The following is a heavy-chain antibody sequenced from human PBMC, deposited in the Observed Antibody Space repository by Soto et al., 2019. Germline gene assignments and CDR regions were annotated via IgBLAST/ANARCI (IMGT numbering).Heavy chain of an antibody. Sequence: EVQLVESGGGLDQPGGSLRLSCAASGFIFSRYEMNWVRQAPGKGLVWLSSISSSGNTMYYADSVKGRFTVSRDNARNSLYLEMNSLRAEDTAVYYCASIGGDGSDWYSTPVLDSWGQGTLVTVSS. J-gene: IGHJ4*02. D-gene: IGHD6-13*01. CDR1: GFIFSRYE. V-gene: IGHV3-48*03. CDR2: ISSSGNTM. CDR3: ASIGGDGSDWYSTPVLDS.